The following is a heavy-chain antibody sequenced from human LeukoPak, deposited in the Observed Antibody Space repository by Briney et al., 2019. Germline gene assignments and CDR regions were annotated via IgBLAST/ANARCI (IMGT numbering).Heavy chain of an antibody. CDR2: ITYDGKNK. D-gene: IGHD6-6*01. CDR3: ARKQYSTSSSILGAFDI. V-gene: IGHV3-30*02. Sequence: GGSLRLSCAASGSTFSDYGIHWVRQAPGKGLEWVAFITYDGKNKYYADSGQGRITFPGDTSKNTVYLQWNRLRAEDTAVYYCARKQYSTSSSILGAFDIWGQGTMVTVSS. J-gene: IGHJ3*02. CDR1: GSTFSDYG.